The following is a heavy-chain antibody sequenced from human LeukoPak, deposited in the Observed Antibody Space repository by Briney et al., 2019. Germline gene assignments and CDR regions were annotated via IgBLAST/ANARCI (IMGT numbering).Heavy chain of an antibody. V-gene: IGHV3-30-3*01. CDR3: ARSPGSGWYYFDY. CDR2: ISYDGSNK. CDR1: GFTFSSYA. Sequence: GRSLRLSCAASGFTFSSYAMHWARQAPGKGLEWVAVISYDGSNKYYADSVKGRLTISRDNSKNTLYLQMNSLRAEDTAVYYCARSPGSGWYYFDYWGQGTLVTVSS. D-gene: IGHD6-19*01. J-gene: IGHJ4*02.